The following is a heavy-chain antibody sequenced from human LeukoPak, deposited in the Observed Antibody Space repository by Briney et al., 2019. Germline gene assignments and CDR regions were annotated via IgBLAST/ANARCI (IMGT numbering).Heavy chain of an antibody. CDR2: ISTSGST. CDR1: GGSISSYY. V-gene: IGHV4-4*07. Sequence: SETLSLTCTVSGGSISSYYWSWIRQPAGKGLEWIGCISTSGSTTYTPSLKSRVTISVDTSKNQFSLQLSSVTAVDTAVYYCARDLHTVTELDLWGRGTGVTVSS. D-gene: IGHD1-14*01. CDR3: ARDLHTVTELDL. J-gene: IGHJ2*01.